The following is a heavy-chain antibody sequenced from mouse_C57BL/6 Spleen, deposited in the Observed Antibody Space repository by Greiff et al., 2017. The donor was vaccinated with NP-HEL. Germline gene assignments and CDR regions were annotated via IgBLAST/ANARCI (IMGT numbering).Heavy chain of an antibody. Sequence: VQLVESGPGLVQPSQSLSITCTVSGFSLTSYGVHWVRQSPGKGLEWLGVIWSGGSTDYNAAFISRLSISKDNSKSQVFFKMNSLQADDTAIYYCARTSIYYYGSSEYFDYWGQGTTLTVSS. CDR2: IWSGGST. D-gene: IGHD1-1*01. CDR1: GFSLTSYG. J-gene: IGHJ2*01. CDR3: ARTSIYYYGSSEYFDY. V-gene: IGHV2-2*01.